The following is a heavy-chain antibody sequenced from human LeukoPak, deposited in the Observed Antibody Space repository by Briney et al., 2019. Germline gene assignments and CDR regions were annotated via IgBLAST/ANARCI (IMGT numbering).Heavy chain of an antibody. Sequence: GGSLRLSCAASGFTFSGSAMHWVRQASGKGLEWVGRIRSKANSYATAYAASVKGRFTISRDDSKNTAYLQMNSLKTEDTAVYYCTRPSYSGSYAGAFDIWGQGTMGTVSA. CDR1: GFTFSGSA. CDR2: IRSKANSYAT. CDR3: TRPSYSGSYAGAFDI. V-gene: IGHV3-73*01. D-gene: IGHD1-26*01. J-gene: IGHJ3*02.